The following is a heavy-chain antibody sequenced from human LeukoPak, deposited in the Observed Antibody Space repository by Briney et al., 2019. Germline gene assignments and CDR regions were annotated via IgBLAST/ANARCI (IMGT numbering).Heavy chain of an antibody. V-gene: IGHV4-61*02. D-gene: IGHD3-10*01. CDR3: AREAGYYYGSGSYYKGVRFDY. CDR1: GGSISSGSYY. Sequence: PSETLSLTCTVSGGSISSGSYYWSWIRQPAGKGLEWIGRIYTSGSTNYNPSLKSRVTISVDTSKNQFSLKLSSVTAADTAVYYCAREAGYYYGSGSYYKGVRFDYWGQGTLVTVSS. CDR2: IYTSGST. J-gene: IGHJ4*02.